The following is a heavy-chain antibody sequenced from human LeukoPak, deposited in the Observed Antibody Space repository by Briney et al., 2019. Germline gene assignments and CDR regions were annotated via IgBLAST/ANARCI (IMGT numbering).Heavy chain of an antibody. V-gene: IGHV1-8*02. Sequence: ASVKVSCKASGYTFTSYGISWVRQATGQGLEWMGWMNPNSGNTDYAQKFQGRVTMTRDTSISTAYMELSSLRSEDTAMYYCARGPIAQDTYYMDVWGKGTTVTISS. CDR1: GYTFTSYG. J-gene: IGHJ6*03. D-gene: IGHD6-13*01. CDR2: MNPNSGNT. CDR3: ARGPIAQDTYYMDV.